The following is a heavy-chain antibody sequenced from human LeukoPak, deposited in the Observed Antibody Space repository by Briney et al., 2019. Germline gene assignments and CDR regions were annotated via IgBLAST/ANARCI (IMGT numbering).Heavy chain of an antibody. CDR1: GFTFSSYS. D-gene: IGHD4-11*01. CDR2: ISSSSSYI. V-gene: IGHV3-21*01. CDR3: ARDLATRDDY. Sequence: GGSLRLSCAASGFTFSSYSMNWVRQAPGKGLEWVSSISSSSSYIYYADSVKGRFTISRDNAKNSPYLQMNSLRAEDTAVYYCARDLATRDDYWGQGTLVTVSS. J-gene: IGHJ4*02.